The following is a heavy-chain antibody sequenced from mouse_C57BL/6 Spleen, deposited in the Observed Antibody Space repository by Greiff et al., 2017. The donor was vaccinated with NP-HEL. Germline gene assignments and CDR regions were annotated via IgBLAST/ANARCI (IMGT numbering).Heavy chain of an antibody. V-gene: IGHV5-17*01. CDR1: GFTFSDYG. Sequence: EVMLVESGGGLVKPGGSLKLSCAASGFTFSDYGMHWVRQAPEKGLEWVAYISSGGSTIYYADTVKGRFTISRDNAKNTLFLQMTSLRSEDTAMYYCARAYYYGSRGFFDYWGQGTTLTVSS. D-gene: IGHD1-1*01. J-gene: IGHJ2*01. CDR3: ARAYYYGSRGFFDY. CDR2: ISSGGSTI.